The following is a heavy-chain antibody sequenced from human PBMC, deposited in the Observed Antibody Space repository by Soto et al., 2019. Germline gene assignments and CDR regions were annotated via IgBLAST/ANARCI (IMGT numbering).Heavy chain of an antibody. CDR2: ISNSGSSL. V-gene: IGHV3-48*01. CDR3: AKGDMVVVVAARSSYLDY. D-gene: IGHD2-15*01. Sequence: PGASRRLSSSASGFTLSSCMMNCVLQATGPGLEWISYISNSGSSLDYADSVKGGFTISRDNSKNTLYLQMNSPRAEDTSVYYCAKGDMVVVVAARSSYLDYWRQGTVVTVSS. CDR1: GFTLSSCM. J-gene: IGHJ4*02.